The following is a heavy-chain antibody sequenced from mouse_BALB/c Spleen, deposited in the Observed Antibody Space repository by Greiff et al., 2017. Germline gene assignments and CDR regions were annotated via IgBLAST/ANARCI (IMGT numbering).Heavy chain of an antibody. J-gene: IGHJ4*01. Sequence: DVMLVESGGGLVKPGGSLKLSCAASGFTFSSYAMSWVRQSPEKRLEWVAEISSGGSYTYYPDTVTGRFTISRDNAKNTLYLEMSSLRSEDTAMYYCAKITTATSYYAMDYWGQGTSVTVSS. CDR2: ISSGGSYT. V-gene: IGHV5-9-4*01. CDR1: GFTFSSYA. D-gene: IGHD1-2*01. CDR3: AKITTATSYYAMDY.